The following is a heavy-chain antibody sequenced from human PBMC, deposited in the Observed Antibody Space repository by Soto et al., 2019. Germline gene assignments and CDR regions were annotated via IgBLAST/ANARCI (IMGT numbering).Heavy chain of an antibody. J-gene: IGHJ1*01. D-gene: IGHD6-19*01. CDR1: GFTFSSYW. Sequence: GGSLRLSCAASGFTFSSYWMSWVRQAPGKGLEWVANIKQDGSEKYYVDSVKGRFTISRDNAKNSLYLQMNSLRAEDTAVYYCARVKWEQWLEGAAEYFQHWGQGTLVTVSS. CDR3: ARVKWEQWLEGAAEYFQH. CDR2: IKQDGSEK. V-gene: IGHV3-7*05.